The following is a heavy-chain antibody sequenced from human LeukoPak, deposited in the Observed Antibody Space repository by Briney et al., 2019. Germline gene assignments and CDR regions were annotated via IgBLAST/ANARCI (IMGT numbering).Heavy chain of an antibody. CDR1: GGSINSGSHY. V-gene: IGHV4-61*02. CDR2: IYTSGST. CDR3: ARESSKVIDAFDI. D-gene: IGHD3-16*02. Sequence: SETLSLTCTVSGGSINSGSHYWSWIRQPAGKGLEWIGRIYTSGSTNYNPSLKSRVTISIDKSKNQFSLKLSSATAADTAVYYCARESSKVIDAFDIWAQGTMVTVSS. J-gene: IGHJ3*02.